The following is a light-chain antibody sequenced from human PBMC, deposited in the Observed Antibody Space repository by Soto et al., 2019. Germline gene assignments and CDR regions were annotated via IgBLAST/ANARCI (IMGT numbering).Light chain of an antibody. V-gene: IGLV2-18*01. J-gene: IGLJ1*01. Sequence: QSALTQPPSVSGSPGQSVTISCTGTSSDVGSYNRVSWYQQPPGTAPKLMIYEVSNRPSGVPDRFSGSKSGNTASLTISGLQAEDEADYYCTLYTRNSTYVFGTGTKLTVL. CDR2: EVS. CDR1: SSDVGSYNR. CDR3: TLYTRNSTYV.